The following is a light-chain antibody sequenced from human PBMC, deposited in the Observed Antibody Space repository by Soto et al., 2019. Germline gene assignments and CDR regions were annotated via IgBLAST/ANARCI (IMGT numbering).Light chain of an antibody. CDR2: SNN. CDR1: SSNVGCNT. Sequence: QSVLTQPPSASGTPGQRVTISCSGSSSNVGCNTVNWYQQLPGTAPKLLIYSNNKRPSGVPDRFSGSKSGTSASLAISGLQSEDEADYYCAACDDSLNGHYVFGTGTKLTVL. J-gene: IGLJ1*01. V-gene: IGLV1-44*01. CDR3: AACDDSLNGHYV.